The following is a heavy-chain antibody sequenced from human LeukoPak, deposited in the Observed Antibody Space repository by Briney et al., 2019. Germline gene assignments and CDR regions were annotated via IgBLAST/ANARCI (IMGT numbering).Heavy chain of an antibody. V-gene: IGHV4-59*01. Sequence: SETLSLTCTVSGGAIRSYQWSWIRQSPGKGLEWLGYIYYSGSATYNPSLKSRVTLSVDTSKNQFSLKLDSVTAADTAVYFCGRLRNYYDTSGSRRYWYFDLWGRGTLVTVSS. CDR2: IYYSGSA. CDR3: GRLRNYYDTSGSRRYWYFDL. J-gene: IGHJ2*01. D-gene: IGHD3-22*01. CDR1: GGAIRSYQ.